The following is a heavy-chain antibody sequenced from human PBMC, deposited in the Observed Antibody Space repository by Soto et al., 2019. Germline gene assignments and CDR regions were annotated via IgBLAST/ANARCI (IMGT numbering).Heavy chain of an antibody. CDR3: ARDDTTGLLEF. CDR2: VYHPGRT. J-gene: IGHJ4*02. Sequence: QVQLQESGPGLVRPAETLSLICSVSTDSMRTYSWTWIRQSPGKGLEWIGYVYHPGRTEYNPSLERRVPISIYMSKQQFSLQLTSVTAADTAVYFCARDDTTGLLEFWGQGTLVTVSS. CDR1: TDSMRTYS. V-gene: IGHV4-59*01.